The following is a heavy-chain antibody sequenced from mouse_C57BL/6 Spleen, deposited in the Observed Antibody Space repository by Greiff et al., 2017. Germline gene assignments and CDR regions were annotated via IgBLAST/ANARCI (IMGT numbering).Heavy chain of an antibody. J-gene: IGHJ1*03. V-gene: IGHV1-18*01. CDR3: AREGDSTSPDGPYWYFDV. CDR1: GYTFTDYN. D-gene: IGHD5-5*01. CDR2: INPNNGGT. Sequence: EVQLQQSGPELVKPGASVKIPCKASGYTFTDYNMDWVKPSHGKSLEWIGDINPNNGGTIYNQKFKGKATLTVDKSSSTAYMELRSLTSEDTAVYYCAREGDSTSPDGPYWYFDVWGTGTTVTVSS.